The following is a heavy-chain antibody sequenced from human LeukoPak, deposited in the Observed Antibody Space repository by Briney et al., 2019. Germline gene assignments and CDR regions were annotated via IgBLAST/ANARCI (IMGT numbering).Heavy chain of an antibody. V-gene: IGHV3-21*01. D-gene: IGHD3-22*01. CDR3: ARAPPFYDSSGYYLFYFDY. Sequence: GGSLRFSCAASGLTFSSYRMNWVRQAPGKGLEWVSSISSSGNYIYYADSVKGRFTISRDNAKNSLYLQMNSLRAEDTAVYYCARAPPFYDSSGYYLFYFDYWGQGTLVTVSS. CDR1: GLTFSSYR. J-gene: IGHJ4*02. CDR2: ISSSGNYI.